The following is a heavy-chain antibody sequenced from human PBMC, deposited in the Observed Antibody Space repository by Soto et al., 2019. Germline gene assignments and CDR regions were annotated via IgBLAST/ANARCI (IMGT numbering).Heavy chain of an antibody. CDR2: ISYDGSNK. Sequence: QVQLVESGGGVVQPGRSLRLSCAASGFTFSSYAMHWVRQAPGKGLEWVAVISYDGSNKYYADSVKGRFTISRDNSKNTLYLQMNILRAEDTAVYYCARVDTPPYYYYGMDVWGQGTTVTVSS. CDR1: GFTFSSYA. CDR3: ARVDTPPYYYYGMDV. V-gene: IGHV3-30-3*01. J-gene: IGHJ6*02.